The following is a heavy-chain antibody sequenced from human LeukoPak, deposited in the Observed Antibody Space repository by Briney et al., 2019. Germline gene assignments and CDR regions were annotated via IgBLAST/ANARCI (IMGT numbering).Heavy chain of an antibody. D-gene: IGHD5-12*01. V-gene: IGHV3-30-3*01. J-gene: IGHJ4*02. CDR2: ISYDGSNK. CDR3: ARDLGSGYSGYVPFDY. CDR1: GFTFSSYA. Sequence: GGSLRLSCAASGFTFSSYATHWVRQAPGKGLEGVAVISYDGSNKYYADSVKGRFTISRDNAKNSLYLQMNSLRAEDTAVYYCARDLGSGYSGYVPFDYWGQGTLVTVSS.